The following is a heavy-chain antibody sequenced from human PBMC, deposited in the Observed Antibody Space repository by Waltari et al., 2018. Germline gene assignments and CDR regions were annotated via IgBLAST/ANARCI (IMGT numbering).Heavy chain of an antibody. D-gene: IGHD5-12*01. CDR1: GGSISSYY. CDR2: ISYSGST. CDR3: ARLGRIGASPQTYYCDY. J-gene: IGHJ4*02. V-gene: IGHV4-59*08. Sequence: QVQLQESGPGLVKPSETLSLTCTVSGGSISSYYCSWIRQPPGKGLEWIGYISYSGSTNYHPSLKSRVTISVDTSKNQFSLKLSSVSAADTAVYYCARLGRIGASPQTYYCDYWGQGTLVTVSS.